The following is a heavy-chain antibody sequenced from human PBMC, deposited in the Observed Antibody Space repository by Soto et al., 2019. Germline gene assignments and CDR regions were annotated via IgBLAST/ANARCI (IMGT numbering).Heavy chain of an antibody. D-gene: IGHD5-18*01. J-gene: IGHJ6*02. CDR2: FIPAFDTT. CDR3: ARDLGLYVHTGIVTDYFGMDV. Sequence: SVPVSCQPSGGSFPSYAVSGVRQAPGQGLEWMGGFIPAFDTTSYGDRLQGRVTITADESTSTASMELSCLRSGDSTVYDCARDLGLYVHTGIVTDYFGMDVWGQGTTVTVSS. V-gene: IGHV1-69*13. CDR1: GGSFPSYA.